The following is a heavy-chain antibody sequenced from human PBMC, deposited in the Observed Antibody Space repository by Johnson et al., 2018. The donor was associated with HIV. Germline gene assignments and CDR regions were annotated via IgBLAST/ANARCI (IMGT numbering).Heavy chain of an antibody. CDR3: ARRYSGSYGAFDI. Sequence: VQLVESGGGLIQPGGSLRLSCAASGFTVSSNYMSWVRQAPGKGLEWVSVIYSGGSTYYADSVKGRFTISRDNSKNTLYLQMNSLRAEDTAVYYCARRYSGSYGAFDIWGQGTMVTVSS. J-gene: IGHJ3*02. V-gene: IGHV3-53*01. D-gene: IGHD1-26*01. CDR1: GFTVSSNY. CDR2: IYSGGST.